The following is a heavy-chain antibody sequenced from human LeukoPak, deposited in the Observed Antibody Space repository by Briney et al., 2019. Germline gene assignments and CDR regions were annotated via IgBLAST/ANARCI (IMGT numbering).Heavy chain of an antibody. J-gene: IGHJ4*02. CDR3: ARLRGNYFPDY. Sequence: SETLSLTCTVSGASFGRRYWSWIRQPPGKGLEWIGYIYYSGSTNYNPSLKSRISISVDTSKNQFSLKLSSVTAADTAVYYCARLRGNYFPDYWGLGALVTVSS. CDR2: IYYSGST. V-gene: IGHV4-59*11. CDR1: GASFGRRY. D-gene: IGHD4-11*01.